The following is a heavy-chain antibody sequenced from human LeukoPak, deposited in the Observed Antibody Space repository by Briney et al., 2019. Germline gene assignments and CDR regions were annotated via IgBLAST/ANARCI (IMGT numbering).Heavy chain of an antibody. CDR3: AREVYSYVLDY. D-gene: IGHD5-18*01. Sequence: GGSLRLSCAASGFTFSSYGMHWVRQAPGKGLEWVSSISSSSSYIYYADSVKGRFTISRDNAKNSLYLQMNSLRAEDTAVYYCAREVYSYVLDYWGQGTLVTVSS. CDR2: ISSSSSYI. V-gene: IGHV3-21*01. CDR1: GFTFSSYG. J-gene: IGHJ4*02.